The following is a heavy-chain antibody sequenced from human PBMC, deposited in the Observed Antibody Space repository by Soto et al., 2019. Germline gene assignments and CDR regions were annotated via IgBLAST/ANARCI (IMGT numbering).Heavy chain of an antibody. CDR1: XXXXXSYX. J-gene: IGHJ6*02. CDR3: AKDRGGYXXYGMDV. CDR2: ISGSGGST. Sequence: EVQLLESGGGLVQPGGSLRLSXAXSXXXXXSYXMSXVRXAXGXGLEWVSAISGSGGSTYYADSVKGRFTISRDNSKNTLYLQMNSLRAEDTAVYYXAKDRGGYXXYGMDVWGQGTTVTVSS. D-gene: IGHD2-15*01. V-gene: IGHV3-23*01.